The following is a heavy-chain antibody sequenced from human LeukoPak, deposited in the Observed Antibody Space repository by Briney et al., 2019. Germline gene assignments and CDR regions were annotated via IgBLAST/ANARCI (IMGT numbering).Heavy chain of an antibody. Sequence: ASVKVSCKASGGTFSSYAISWVRQAPGQELEWMGWIYPNSGGTNYAQKFKGRVTMTRDTSISTAYMELSRLRSDDTAVYYCARVSGDYWGQGTLVTVSS. J-gene: IGHJ4*02. CDR2: IYPNSGGT. D-gene: IGHD1-14*01. V-gene: IGHV1-2*02. CDR3: ARVSGDY. CDR1: GGTFSSYA.